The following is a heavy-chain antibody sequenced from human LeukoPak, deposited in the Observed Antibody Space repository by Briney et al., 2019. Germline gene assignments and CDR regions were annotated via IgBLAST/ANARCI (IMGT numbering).Heavy chain of an antibody. CDR2: IVGSGGGI. J-gene: IGHJ4*02. D-gene: IGHD5-24*01. Sequence: GGSLRLSCAASGFPFSSYWMMWVRQAPGQGLEWVSVIVGSGGGIDYADSVKGRFTISRDNSKNTVYLQMNSLRAEDTAVYYCVKDRKPDGLYNFDYWGQGALVTVSS. CDR1: GFPFSSYW. CDR3: VKDRKPDGLYNFDY. V-gene: IGHV3-23*01.